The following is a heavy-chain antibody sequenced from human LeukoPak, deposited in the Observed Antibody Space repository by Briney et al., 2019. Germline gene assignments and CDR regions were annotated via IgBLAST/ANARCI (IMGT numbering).Heavy chain of an antibody. Sequence: DSVKVSCKASGYTFTSYHMHWVRQAPGQGLEWMGIINPSGGTTRFAQKVQGRFTMTRDTSTSTVYMELSSLRSEDTAVYYCARDPGYRSTALYFDYWGQGTLVTVSS. CDR3: ARDPGYRSTALYFDY. D-gene: IGHD6-13*01. V-gene: IGHV1-46*01. CDR2: INPSGGTT. CDR1: GYTFTSYH. J-gene: IGHJ4*02.